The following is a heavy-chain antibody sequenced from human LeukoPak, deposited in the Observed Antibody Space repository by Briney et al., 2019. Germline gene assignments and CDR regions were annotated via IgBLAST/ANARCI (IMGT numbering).Heavy chain of an antibody. V-gene: IGHV4-59*01. CDR2: VYSNGNT. CDR3: GSGTFDGPLYGTYWYFHF. J-gene: IGHJ2*01. D-gene: IGHD1-14*01. CDR1: GGSIYNNY. Sequence: SETLSLTCTVSGGSIYNNYWTWIRQPPGKGLEWIGYVYSNGNTNYSPSLKSRVTMSIETSRSQFSLTVTSVTAADTAVYYCGSGTFDGPLYGTYWYFHFWGRGTLVTVSS.